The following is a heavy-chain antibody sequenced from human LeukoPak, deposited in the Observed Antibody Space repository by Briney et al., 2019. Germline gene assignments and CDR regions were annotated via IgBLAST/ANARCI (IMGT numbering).Heavy chain of an antibody. CDR3: AIGTTYYDFWSGYYRGSNWFDP. J-gene: IGHJ5*02. V-gene: IGHV4-4*07. CDR2: IYTSGST. Sequence: PSETLSLTCTVSGGSISSYYWSWIRQPAGKGLEWIGRIYTSGSTNYNPSLKSRVTISVDTSKNQFSLKLSSVTAADTAVYYCAIGTTYYDFWSGYYRGSNWFDPWGQGTLVTVSS. CDR1: GGSISSYY. D-gene: IGHD3-3*01.